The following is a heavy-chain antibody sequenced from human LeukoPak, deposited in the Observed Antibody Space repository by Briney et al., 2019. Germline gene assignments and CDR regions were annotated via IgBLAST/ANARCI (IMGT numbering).Heavy chain of an antibody. V-gene: IGHV3-53*01. CDR2: IHSSGGT. CDR1: GFTFSSSY. CDR3: IVFGDSNH. Sequence: PGGSLRLSCAASGFTFSSSYMSWVRQAPGKGLEWVSAIHSSGGTYYADSVKGRFTISRDTSKNTLYLQINSLRVEDTAVYYCIVFGDSNHWGQGTLVTVSS. J-gene: IGHJ5*02. D-gene: IGHD4-17*01.